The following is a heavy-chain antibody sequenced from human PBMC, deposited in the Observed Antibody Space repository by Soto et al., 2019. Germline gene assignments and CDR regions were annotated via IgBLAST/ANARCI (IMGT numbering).Heavy chain of an antibody. CDR1: GGSISDISYC. V-gene: IGHV4-39*01. D-gene: IGHD2-15*01. J-gene: IGHJ5*02. CDR3: ARNKSGSDWLDP. CDR2: MFYSGAT. Sequence: SETLSLTCTVSGGSISDISYCWGWIRQPPGKGLQWIGCMFYSGATYYNPSLKNRVTLSVDTSNNEFSLKLVSVTAPDTAVYYCARNKSGSDWLDPWVQGTLVTVSS.